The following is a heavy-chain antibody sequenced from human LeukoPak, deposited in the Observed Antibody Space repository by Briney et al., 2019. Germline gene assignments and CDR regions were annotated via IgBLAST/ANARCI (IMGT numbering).Heavy chain of an antibody. D-gene: IGHD3-22*01. V-gene: IGHV1-8*03. J-gene: IGHJ5*02. CDR1: GYTFTSYG. CDR3: TRGLKGNYYSGMGTYRWFAP. CDR2: MNPKSNNR. Sequence: ASVKVSCKASGYTFTSYGISWVRQAPGQGLEWMGWMNPKSNNRGYAQKFQGRVTITTDTSISTVYMELSSLGSEDTAVYYCTRGLKGNYYSGMGTYRWFAPWGQGTLVTVSS.